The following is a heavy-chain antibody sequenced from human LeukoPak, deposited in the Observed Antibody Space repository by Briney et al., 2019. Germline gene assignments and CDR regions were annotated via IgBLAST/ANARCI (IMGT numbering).Heavy chain of an antibody. D-gene: IGHD6-13*01. CDR2: IHHSGST. V-gene: IGHV4-38-2*02. Sequence: PSETLSLTCIVSGYSISSGYYWGWIRPPPGKGLEWIGNIHHSGSTYYNPSLKSRVTISVDTSKNQFSLKLSSVTAADTAVYYCARGQGSSWEYFQHWGQGTLVTVSS. J-gene: IGHJ1*01. CDR3: ARGQGSSWEYFQH. CDR1: GYSISSGYY.